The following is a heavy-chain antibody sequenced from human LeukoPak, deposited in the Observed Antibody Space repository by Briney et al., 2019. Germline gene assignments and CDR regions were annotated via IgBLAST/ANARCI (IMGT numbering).Heavy chain of an antibody. D-gene: IGHD5-12*01. Sequence: GGSLRLSCAASGFTFSVYWMHWVRQAPGKGLVWVSLIKSDGSSAMYADSAKGRFSISRDNAKNTLYLQMNSLRAEDTAVYFCARELASAAFDYWGQGTPVTVSS. CDR3: ARELASAAFDY. CDR2: IKSDGSSA. CDR1: GFTFSVYW. V-gene: IGHV3-74*03. J-gene: IGHJ4*02.